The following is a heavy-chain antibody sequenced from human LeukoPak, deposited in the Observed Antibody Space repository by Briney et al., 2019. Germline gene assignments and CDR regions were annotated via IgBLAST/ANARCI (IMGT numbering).Heavy chain of an antibody. CDR2: IKPDGSQK. CDR1: GFSFRSYG. J-gene: IGHJ4*02. D-gene: IGHD1-26*01. Sequence: PGRSLRLSCAASGFSFRSYGMHWVRQAPGKGLEWVANIKPDGSQKSCVYSVKDRFTISRDNAKNSLYLQMNSLRAEDTAVYYCARDSGSFFVDFWGQGTLVTVSS. V-gene: IGHV3-7*01. CDR3: ARDSGSFFVDF.